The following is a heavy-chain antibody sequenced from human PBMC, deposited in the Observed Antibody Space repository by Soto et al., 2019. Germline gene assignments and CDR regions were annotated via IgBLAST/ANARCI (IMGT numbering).Heavy chain of an antibody. CDR3: TTAAAALYYYYGMDV. D-gene: IGHD6-13*01. J-gene: IGHJ6*02. V-gene: IGHV3-15*07. CDR1: GFTFSNAW. CDR2: IKSKTDGGTT. Sequence: GGSLRLSCAASGFTFSNAWMNWVRQAPGKGLEWVGRIKSKTDGGTTDYAAPVKGRFTISRDDSKNTLYLQMNSLKTEDTAVYYCTTAAAALYYYYGMDVWGQGTTVTVSS.